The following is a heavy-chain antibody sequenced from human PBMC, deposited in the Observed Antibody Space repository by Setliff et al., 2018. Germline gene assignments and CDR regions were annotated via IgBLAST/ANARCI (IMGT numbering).Heavy chain of an antibody. D-gene: IGHD3-3*01. J-gene: IGHJ6*03. CDR2: INHSGST. CDR3: ARLSGFLYIDV. V-gene: IGHV4-4*02. CDR1: GDSISSGNW. Sequence: PSETLSLTCAVSGDSISSGNWWSWIRQPPGKGLEWIGEINHSGSTNYNPSLKSRVTISVDTSKNQFSLKLSSVTAADTAVYYCARLSGFLYIDVWGKGTTVTVSS.